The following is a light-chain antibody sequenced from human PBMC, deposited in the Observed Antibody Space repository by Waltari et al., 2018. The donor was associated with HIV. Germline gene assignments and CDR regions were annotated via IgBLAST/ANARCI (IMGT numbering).Light chain of an antibody. V-gene: IGLV1-44*01. CDR3: AAWDDSLV. J-gene: IGLJ3*02. Sequence: QSVLTQPPSASGTPGQRVTISCSGSSSNIGSNTVNWYQQLPGTAPKLLIYSNNQRPSGVPDRFSGSKSGTSASLAISRLQSEDEADYYCAAWDDSLVFGGGTKLTVL. CDR1: SSNIGSNT. CDR2: SNN.